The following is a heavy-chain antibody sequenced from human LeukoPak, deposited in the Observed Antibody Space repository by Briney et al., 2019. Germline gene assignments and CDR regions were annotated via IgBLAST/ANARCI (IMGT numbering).Heavy chain of an antibody. Sequence: ASVKVSCKVSGYTLTELSMHWVRQAPGEGLEWMGGFDPEDGETIYAQKFQGRVTMTEDTSTDTAYMELSSLRSEDTAVYYLATGRGVLGLVLPFPLPQSGFGPWGQGTLVTRSS. V-gene: IGHV1-24*01. CDR1: GYTLTELS. D-gene: IGHD2-8*01. J-gene: IGHJ5*02. CDR3: ATGRGVLGLVLPFPLPQSGFGP. CDR2: FDPEDGET.